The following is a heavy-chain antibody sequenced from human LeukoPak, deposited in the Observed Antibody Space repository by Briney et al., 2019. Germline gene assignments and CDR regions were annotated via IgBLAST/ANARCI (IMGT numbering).Heavy chain of an antibody. V-gene: IGHV4-59*01. CDR2: IYYSGST. CDR1: GGSISSYY. J-gene: IGHJ3*02. CDR3: AVGRSGWDAFDI. Sequence: ASETLSLTCTVSGGSISSYYLSWIRQPQGKGLEWTGYIYYSGSTNYNPSLKSRVTISVDTSKNQFSLKLSSVTAADTAVYYCAVGRSGWDAFDIWGQGTMVTVSS. D-gene: IGHD3-22*01.